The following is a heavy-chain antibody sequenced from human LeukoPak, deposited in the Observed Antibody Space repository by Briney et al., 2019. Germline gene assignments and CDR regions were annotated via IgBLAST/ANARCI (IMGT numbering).Heavy chain of an antibody. Sequence: PGGSLRLSCAASGFTFDDYGMTWVRQAPGKGLEWVSAINWNGGSTGYADSVKGRFTISRDNAKNSLYLQMNSLRAEDTAVYYCARVYYDSSGYYPLNPFDYWGQGTLVTVSS. CDR1: GFTFDDYG. V-gene: IGHV3-20*04. CDR2: INWNGGST. CDR3: ARVYYDSSGYYPLNPFDY. D-gene: IGHD3-22*01. J-gene: IGHJ4*02.